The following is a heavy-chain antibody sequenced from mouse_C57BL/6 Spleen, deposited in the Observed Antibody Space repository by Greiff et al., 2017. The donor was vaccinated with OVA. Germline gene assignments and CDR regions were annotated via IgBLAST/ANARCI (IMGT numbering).Heavy chain of an antibody. CDR3: ARGYYGSSYGFAY. CDR1: GYTFTSYW. CDR2: NHPNSGST. D-gene: IGHD1-1*01. V-gene: IGHV1-64*01. Sequence: QVQLQQPGAELVKPGASVKLSCKASGYTFTSYWMHWVKPRPGQGLEWIGMNHPNSGSTNYNEKFKSKATLTVDKSSSTAYMQLSSLTSEDSAVYYCARGYYGSSYGFAYWGQGTLVTVSA. J-gene: IGHJ3*01.